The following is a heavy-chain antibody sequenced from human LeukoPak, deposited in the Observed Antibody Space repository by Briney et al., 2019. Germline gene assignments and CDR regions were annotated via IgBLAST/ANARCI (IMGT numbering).Heavy chain of an antibody. CDR3: TKEEEPPSFDY. D-gene: IGHD1-26*01. V-gene: IGHV3-23*01. Sequence: GGSLRLSCAASGFNFNNYAMSWVRRAPGKGPEWVSAISGSAGATYYADSVKGRFTIARDNSKNTVYLQMNSLRADDTAVYYCTKEEEPPSFDYWAREPLSPSPQ. CDR1: GFNFNNYA. J-gene: IGHJ4*02. CDR2: ISGSAGAT.